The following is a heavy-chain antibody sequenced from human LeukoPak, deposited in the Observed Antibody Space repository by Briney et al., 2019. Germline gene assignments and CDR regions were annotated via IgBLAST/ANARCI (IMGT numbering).Heavy chain of an antibody. CDR1: GYSFTTYW. D-gene: IGHD4-17*01. CDR2: IYPGDSDT. CDR3: ARYYGDRFYFDY. J-gene: IGHJ4*02. Sequence: KSGESLKISCKGSGYSFTTYWIAWVRQMPGKGLEWMGIIYPGDSDTRYSPSFQGQVTISADKSISTAYLQWSSLKASDTAMFYCARYYGDRFYFDYWGQGTLVTVSS. V-gene: IGHV5-51*01.